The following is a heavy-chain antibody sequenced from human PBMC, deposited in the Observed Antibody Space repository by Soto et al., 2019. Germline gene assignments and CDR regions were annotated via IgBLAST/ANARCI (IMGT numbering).Heavy chain of an antibody. D-gene: IGHD1-7*01. CDR2: IIPIFGTA. CDR3: ARGITGTTLNWFDP. Sequence: SVKVSCKASGGTFSSYAISWVRQAPGQGLEWMGGIIPIFGTANYAQKFQGRVTITADESTSTAYMELSSLRSEDTAVYYCARGITGTTLNWFDPWGQGTLVTVSS. J-gene: IGHJ5*02. V-gene: IGHV1-69*13. CDR1: GGTFSSYA.